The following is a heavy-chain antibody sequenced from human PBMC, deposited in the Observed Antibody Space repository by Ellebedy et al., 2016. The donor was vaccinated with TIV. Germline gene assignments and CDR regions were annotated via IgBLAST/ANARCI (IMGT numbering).Heavy chain of an antibody. V-gene: IGHV4-59*11. D-gene: IGHD6-25*01. CDR2: IYNAGGT. CDR3: AREEVRLITVDQFYYYMDV. CDR1: GGSITNHY. Sequence: SETLSLTCTVSGGSITNHYWSWIRQAPGKGLEWIGYIYNAGGTNYSPSLRSRATISADTSKNQFSLRLRSVTAADTALYFCAREEVRLITVDQFYYYMDVWGKGTTVTVSS. J-gene: IGHJ6*03.